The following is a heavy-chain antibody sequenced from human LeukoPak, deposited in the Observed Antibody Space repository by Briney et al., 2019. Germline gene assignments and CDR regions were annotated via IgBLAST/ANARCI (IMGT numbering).Heavy chain of an antibody. CDR3: VRSGLVGGPFDY. J-gene: IGHJ4*02. Sequence: SETLSLTCTVSGGSISSSRYYWGWIRQPPGKGLEWIGSIYYSGSTYNNPSHKSRVSISVDTSKNQFSLKLTSVTAAYTAVYFCVRSGLVGGPFDYWGQGTLVTVSS. CDR1: GGSISSSRYY. D-gene: IGHD1-26*01. V-gene: IGHV4-39*01. CDR2: IYYSGST.